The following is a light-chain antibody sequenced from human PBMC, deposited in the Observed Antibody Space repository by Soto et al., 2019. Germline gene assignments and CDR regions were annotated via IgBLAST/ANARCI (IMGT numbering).Light chain of an antibody. CDR1: QNINSD. V-gene: IGKV3D-15*01. Sequence: EIVMTQSPATLSVSPGESATLSCRASQNINSDLAWYVQKPGQAPRRVIYGASTWGTDVPPRFDGSGSGTELTLTISGLHSEDFGVYYCQQYNSWPITFGQGTRL. CDR3: QQYNSWPIT. J-gene: IGKJ5*01. CDR2: GAS.